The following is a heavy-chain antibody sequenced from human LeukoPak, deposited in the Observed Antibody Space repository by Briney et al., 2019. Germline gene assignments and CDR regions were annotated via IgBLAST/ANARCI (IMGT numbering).Heavy chain of an antibody. Sequence: GESLRLSCAASGFTFSTYWMHWVRQAPGKGLVWVSHINSDESNTNYADSVKGRFTISRDNAKNTLYLQMNNLRAEDTAVYFCARLWDSSSSRHFDYWGQGTLVTVSS. V-gene: IGHV3-74*01. D-gene: IGHD6-6*01. CDR2: INSDESNT. J-gene: IGHJ4*02. CDR1: GFTFSTYW. CDR3: ARLWDSSSSRHFDY.